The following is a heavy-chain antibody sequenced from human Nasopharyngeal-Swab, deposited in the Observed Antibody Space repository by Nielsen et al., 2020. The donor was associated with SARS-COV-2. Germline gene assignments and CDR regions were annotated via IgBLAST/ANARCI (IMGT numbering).Heavy chain of an antibody. CDR1: GFSFRTYW. Sequence: GRSLRLSCAASGFSFRTYWMTRVRQALGKGLEWVANIKQDGSEKYYVDSVKGRFTVSRDNPKNLLYLQVNSLRAEDTAVYYCARQGVFVPAYFHQYYMDVWGKGTTVTVSS. CDR3: ARQGVFVPAYFHQYYMDV. J-gene: IGHJ6*03. CDR2: IKQDGSEK. D-gene: IGHD3-16*02. V-gene: IGHV3-7*03.